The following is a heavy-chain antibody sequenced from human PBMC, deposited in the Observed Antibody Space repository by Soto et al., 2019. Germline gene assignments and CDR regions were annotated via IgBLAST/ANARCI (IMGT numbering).Heavy chain of an antibody. CDR1: GGSISTDHYH. CDR3: ASSGDYYGPGSYLAFYYYYYMDV. V-gene: IGHV4-30-4*01. CDR2: IHYSGRI. Sequence: PSETLSLTCTVSGGSISTDHYHWTWIRQAPGKGLEWIGYIHYSGRIQFNPSLQSRVSMSVDTSKNLFSLRLSSVTAADTAVYYCASSGDYYGPGSYLAFYYYYYMDVWGKGTTVTVSS. D-gene: IGHD3-10*01. J-gene: IGHJ6*03.